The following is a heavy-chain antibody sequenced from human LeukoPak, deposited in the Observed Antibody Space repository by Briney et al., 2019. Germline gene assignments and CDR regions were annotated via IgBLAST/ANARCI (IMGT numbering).Heavy chain of an antibody. CDR1: GYTFTSYG. Sequence: ASVKVSCKASGYTFTSYGISWVRQAPGQGLEWMGWISAYNGNTNYAQKLQGRVTMTTDTSTSTAYMELRSLRSDDTAVYYCARVVAPPTMVRGVPLPTWFDPWGQGTLVTVSS. CDR3: ARVVAPPTMVRGVPLPTWFDP. J-gene: IGHJ5*02. CDR2: ISAYNGNT. D-gene: IGHD3-10*01. V-gene: IGHV1-18*01.